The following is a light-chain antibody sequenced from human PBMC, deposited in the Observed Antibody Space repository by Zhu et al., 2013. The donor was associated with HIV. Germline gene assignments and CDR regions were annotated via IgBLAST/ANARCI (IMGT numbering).Light chain of an antibody. CDR2: RAS. Sequence: QLTQSPSTLTASVGDRVTITCRASQNINSWLAWYQQKPGKAPKLLIYRASVLETGVPSRFRGSGGGTEFTLTISSLQPDDFATYYCQQYNIYSLTFGGGTKVEVK. CDR3: QQYNIYSLT. CDR1: QNINSW. J-gene: IGKJ4*01. V-gene: IGKV1-5*03.